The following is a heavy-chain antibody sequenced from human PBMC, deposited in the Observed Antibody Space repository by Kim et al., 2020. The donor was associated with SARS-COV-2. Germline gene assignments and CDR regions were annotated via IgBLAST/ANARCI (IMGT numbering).Heavy chain of an antibody. V-gene: IGHV4-39*01. CDR3: ARPAGMGDWFDP. J-gene: IGHJ5*02. D-gene: IGHD6-19*01. Sequence: YYNPSLKSRVTISVDTSKNQFSLKLSSVTAADTAVYYCARPAGMGDWFDPWGQGTLVTVSS.